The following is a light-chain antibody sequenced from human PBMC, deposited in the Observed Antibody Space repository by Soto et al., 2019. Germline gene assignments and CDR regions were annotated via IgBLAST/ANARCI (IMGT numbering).Light chain of an antibody. CDR3: SSYTSSLTLV. Sequence: QSALTQPASVSGSPGLSITFSCTGTSSDVGGYNYVSWYQQHPGKAPKLIIYDVTNRPSGVSNRFSGSKSGNTASLTISGLQAEDEADYYCSSYTSSLTLVFGGGTKVTVL. J-gene: IGLJ2*01. CDR2: DVT. V-gene: IGLV2-14*01. CDR1: SSDVGGYNY.